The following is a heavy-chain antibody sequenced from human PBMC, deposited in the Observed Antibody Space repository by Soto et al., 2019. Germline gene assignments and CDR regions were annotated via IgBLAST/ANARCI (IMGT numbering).Heavy chain of an antibody. J-gene: IGHJ5*02. CDR3: ARGRIGFGAPRNWFDL. V-gene: IGHV1-8*01. D-gene: IGHD3-10*01. Sequence: ASVKVSCKASGYTFTSYDINWVRQATGQGLEWMGWMNPNSGNTGYAQKFQGRVTMTRNTSISTAYMELSSLRSEDTAVYYCARGRIGFGAPRNWFDLWGQGTLVTVSS. CDR2: MNPNSGNT. CDR1: GYTFTSYD.